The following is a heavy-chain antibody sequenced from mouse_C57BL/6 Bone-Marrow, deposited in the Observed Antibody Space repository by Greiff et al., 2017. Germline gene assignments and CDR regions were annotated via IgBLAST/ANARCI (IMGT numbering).Heavy chain of an antibody. CDR1: GFTFSDYG. Sequence: EVMLVESGGGLVKPGGSLKLSCAASGFTFSDYGMHWVRQAPEKGLEWVAYISSGSSTIYYADTVKGRFTISRDNAENTLFLQMTRRRSEDTAMYYCAREGTTVVSYYFDYWGQGTTLTVSS. V-gene: IGHV5-17*01. D-gene: IGHD1-1*01. CDR3: AREGTTVVSYYFDY. CDR2: ISSGSSTI. J-gene: IGHJ2*01.